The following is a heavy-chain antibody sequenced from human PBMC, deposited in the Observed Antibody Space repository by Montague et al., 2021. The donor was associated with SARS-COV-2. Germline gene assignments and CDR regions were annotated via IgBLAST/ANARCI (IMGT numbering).Heavy chain of an antibody. Sequence: TLSLTCTVSGGSISSGSYYWSWIRQPAGKGLEWIGRIYTSGSTNYNPSLKSRVTISVDTSKNQFSLKLSSATAADTAVYYCAREAPGRCSVGGCSLDNWFDHWGQGTLVTVSS. V-gene: IGHV4-61*02. CDR3: AREAPGRCSVGGCSLDNWFDH. CDR1: GGSISSGSYY. CDR2: IYTSGST. J-gene: IGHJ5*02. D-gene: IGHD2-15*01.